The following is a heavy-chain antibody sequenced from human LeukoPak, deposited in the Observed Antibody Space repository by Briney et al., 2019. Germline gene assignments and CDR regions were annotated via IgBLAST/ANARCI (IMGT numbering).Heavy chain of an antibody. CDR2: INTYNGKT. CDR1: GYTFTNFG. D-gene: IGHD2-2*01. V-gene: IGHV1-18*01. CDR3: ARGQGVPAAMEVDYYYYYMDA. Sequence: ASVKVSCKTTGYTFTNFGLSWVRQAPGQGLEWVGWINTYNGKTNYAEKLQGRVSMTTDTSTTTAYMELSSLRSEDTAVYYCARGQGVPAAMEVDYYYYYMDAWGKGTTVTVSS. J-gene: IGHJ6*03.